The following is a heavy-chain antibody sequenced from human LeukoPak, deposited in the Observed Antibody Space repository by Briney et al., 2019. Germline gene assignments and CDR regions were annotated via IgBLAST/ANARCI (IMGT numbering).Heavy chain of an antibody. CDR3: ARDSEVLLWFGDRDYFDY. CDR1: GYTFTSYY. Sequence: ASVKVSCKASGYTFTSYYMHWVRQAPGQGLEWMGIINPSGGSTSYAQKFQGRVTMTRDMSTSTVYMELSSLRSEDTAVYYCARDSEVLLWFGDRDYFDYWGQGTLVTVSS. D-gene: IGHD3-10*01. V-gene: IGHV1-46*01. CDR2: INPSGGST. J-gene: IGHJ4*02.